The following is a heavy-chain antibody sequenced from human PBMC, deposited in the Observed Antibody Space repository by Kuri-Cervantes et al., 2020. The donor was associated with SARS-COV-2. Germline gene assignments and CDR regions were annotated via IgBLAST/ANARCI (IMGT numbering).Heavy chain of an antibody. J-gene: IGHJ3*02. CDR1: GATISSSSYY. CDR3: VTSLPRSGWDGEDAFDI. Sequence: SETLSLTCTVSGATISSSSYYWGWIRQPPGRGLEWIGSIYNSGSTYYNPSLKSRVTISVDTSKKQFSLKLSSVTAADTAMYYCVTSLPRSGWDGEDAFDIWGQGTMVTVSS. D-gene: IGHD6-19*01. V-gene: IGHV4-39*01. CDR2: IYNSGST.